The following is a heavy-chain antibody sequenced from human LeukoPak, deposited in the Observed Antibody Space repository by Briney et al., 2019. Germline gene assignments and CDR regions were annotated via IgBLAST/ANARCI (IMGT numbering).Heavy chain of an antibody. CDR2: IYHSAGS. V-gene: IGHV4-61*01. CDR3: ARDAYSSSEVDWFDP. CDR1: GGSVTNDNYF. D-gene: IGHD6-13*01. J-gene: IGHJ5*02. Sequence: SETLSLTCTVSGGSVTNDNYFWSWTRQPPGEGLEWIGYIYHSAGSYYNPSLKSRVTISVDTSKNQFSLKLSSVTAADMAVYYCARDAYSSSEVDWFDPWGQGTLVTVSS.